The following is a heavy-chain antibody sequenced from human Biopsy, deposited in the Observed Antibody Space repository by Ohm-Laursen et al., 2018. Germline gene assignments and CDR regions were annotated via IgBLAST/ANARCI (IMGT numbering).Heavy chain of an antibody. Sequence: GTLSLTCAVYGGSFNGYFWSWIRQPPGKGLEWIGDITQSGSTNYSPSLESRVTMSVDMPKNQFSLKLSSVTAADTAIYYCARGMRSSGWPYFDSWGQGTLVTVSS. CDR1: GGSFNGYF. D-gene: IGHD6-19*01. V-gene: IGHV4-34*01. J-gene: IGHJ4*02. CDR2: ITQSGST. CDR3: ARGMRSSGWPYFDS.